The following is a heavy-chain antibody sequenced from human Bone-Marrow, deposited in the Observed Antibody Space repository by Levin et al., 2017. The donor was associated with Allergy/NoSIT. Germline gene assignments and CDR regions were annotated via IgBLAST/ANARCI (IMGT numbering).Heavy chain of an antibody. Sequence: SSETLSLTCTVSGGSISSSSYYWGWIRQPPGKGLEWIGSIYYSGSTYYNPSLKSRVTISVDTSMNQFSLKLSSVTAADTAVYYCARGPWDYYGSGSYYNWFDPWGQGTLVTVSS. CDR2: IYYSGST. CDR1: GGSISSSSYY. V-gene: IGHV4-39*01. CDR3: ARGPWDYYGSGSYYNWFDP. D-gene: IGHD3-10*01. J-gene: IGHJ5*02.